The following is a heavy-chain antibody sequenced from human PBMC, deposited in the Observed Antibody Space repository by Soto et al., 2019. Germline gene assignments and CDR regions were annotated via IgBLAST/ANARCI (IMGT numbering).Heavy chain of an antibody. CDR1: GYSFTSYW. CDR2: IYPGDSDT. V-gene: IGHV5-51*01. Sequence: PGASLKISCKGSGYSFTSYWIGWVRQVPGKGLEWMGMIYPGDSDTRYSPSFQGQVTISADKSITTAYLQWSSVKASDTAVYYCARDLWGYCGVDCYPLDVWGQGTTVTVSS. D-gene: IGHD2-21*02. CDR3: ARDLWGYCGVDCYPLDV. J-gene: IGHJ6*02.